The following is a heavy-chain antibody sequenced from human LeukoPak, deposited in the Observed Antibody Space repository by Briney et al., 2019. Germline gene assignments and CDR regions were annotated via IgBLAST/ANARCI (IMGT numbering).Heavy chain of an antibody. Sequence: PGGSLRLSCAASGFTFSSHAMYWVRQAPGKGLEYVSAISSNGDSTYYANSVKGRFTISRDNSKNTLYLQMGSLRAEDMAVYYCARCSGGTCYSPLDCWGQGSLVTVSS. J-gene: IGHJ4*02. CDR2: ISSNGDST. D-gene: IGHD2-15*01. CDR3: ARCSGGTCYSPLDC. CDR1: GFTFSSHA. V-gene: IGHV3-64*01.